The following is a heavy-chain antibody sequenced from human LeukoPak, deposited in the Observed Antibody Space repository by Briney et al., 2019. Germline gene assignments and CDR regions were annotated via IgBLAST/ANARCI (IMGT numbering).Heavy chain of an antibody. J-gene: IGHJ4*02. D-gene: IGHD2-21*01. Sequence: ASVKFSCKASGYTFTSYYMHWVRQAPGQGLEWMGIINPSGGSTSYAQKFQGRVTMTRDTSTSTVYMELSSLRSEDTAVYYCARDTSASGYSGFLFDYWGQGTLVTVSS. V-gene: IGHV1-46*01. CDR2: INPSGGST. CDR3: ARDTSASGYSGFLFDY. CDR1: GYTFTSYY.